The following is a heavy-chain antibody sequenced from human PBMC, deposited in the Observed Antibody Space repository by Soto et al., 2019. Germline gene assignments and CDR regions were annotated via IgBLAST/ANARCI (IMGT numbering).Heavy chain of an antibody. CDR3: AREGDLNAALDY. V-gene: IGHV3-30*14. Sequence: GSLRLSCAASGFTFSSYAMHWVRQAPGKGLEWVAVISYDGSNKYYADSVKGRFTISRDNSKNTLYLQMNSLRAEDTAVYYCAREGDLNAALDYWGQGTPVTVSS. J-gene: IGHJ4*02. CDR1: GFTFSSYA. CDR2: ISYDGSNK. D-gene: IGHD3-16*01.